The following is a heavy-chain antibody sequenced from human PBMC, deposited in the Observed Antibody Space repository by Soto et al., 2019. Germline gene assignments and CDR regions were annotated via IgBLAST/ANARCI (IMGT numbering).Heavy chain of an antibody. Sequence: SETLSLTCTAYGGSFSGYYWSWIRQPPGKGLEWIGEINHSGRINYNPSLKSRVTISVDTSKKQFYLKLSSVTAADTAVYYCARDKITGLFDYWGQGTLVTVSS. CDR3: ARDKITGLFDY. CDR1: GGSFSGYY. CDR2: INHSGRI. J-gene: IGHJ4*02. V-gene: IGHV4-34*01. D-gene: IGHD2-8*02.